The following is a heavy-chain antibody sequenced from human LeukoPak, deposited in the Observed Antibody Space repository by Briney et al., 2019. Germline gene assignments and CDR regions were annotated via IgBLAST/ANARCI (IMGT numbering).Heavy chain of an antibody. J-gene: IGHJ6*03. Sequence: SETLSLTCTVSGGSISSYYWSWIRKPPGKGLEWVGYIYYSGSTNYNPSLKSRVTISVDTSKNQFSLKLSSVTAADTAVYYCARSPAATYYYYYYMDVWGKGTTVTVSS. CDR2: IYYSGST. V-gene: IGHV4-59*01. D-gene: IGHD2-2*01. CDR1: GGSISSYY. CDR3: ARSPAATYYYYYYMDV.